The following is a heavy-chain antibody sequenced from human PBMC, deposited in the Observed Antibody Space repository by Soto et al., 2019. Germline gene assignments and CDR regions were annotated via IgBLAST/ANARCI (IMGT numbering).Heavy chain of an antibody. V-gene: IGHV3-20*04. J-gene: IGHJ4*02. CDR2: INWNGGST. D-gene: IGHD6-19*01. Sequence: GGSLRLSCAASGFTFDDYGMSWVRQAPGKGLEWVSGINWNGGSTGYADSVKGRFTISRDNAKNSLYLQMNSLRAEDTALYYCARFLNSIAVAGTIDYWGQGTLVTVSS. CDR1: GFTFDDYG. CDR3: ARFLNSIAVAGTIDY.